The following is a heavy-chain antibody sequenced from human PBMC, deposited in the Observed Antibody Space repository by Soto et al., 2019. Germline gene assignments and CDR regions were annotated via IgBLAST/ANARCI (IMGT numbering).Heavy chain of an antibody. V-gene: IGHV1-18*01. Sequence: ASVKVSCKGSGYSFTNYGIGWVRQAPGQGLEWVGWINPHRETTVYAQKLRGRVTMTTDTSTTTVYMELRSLTSDDTAVYYCARGLGSGWYNNWFDPWRE. CDR3: ARGLGSGWYNNWFDP. D-gene: IGHD6-19*01. CDR2: INPHRETT. CDR1: GYSFTNYG. J-gene: IGHJ5*02.